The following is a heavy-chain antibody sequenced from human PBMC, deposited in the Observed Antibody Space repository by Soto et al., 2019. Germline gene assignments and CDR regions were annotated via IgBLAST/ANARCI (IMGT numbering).Heavy chain of an antibody. V-gene: IGHV4-34*01. J-gene: IGHJ6*02. CDR2: INHSGST. D-gene: IGHD3-10*01. CDR3: ARGRRFGETTYGMDV. CDR1: GGSFSGYY. Sequence: SETLSLTCAVYGGSFSGYYWSWIRQPPGKGLEWIGEINHSGSTNYNPSLKSRVTISVDTSKNQFSLKLSSVTAADTAVYYCARGRRFGETTYGMDVWGQGTTVTVSS.